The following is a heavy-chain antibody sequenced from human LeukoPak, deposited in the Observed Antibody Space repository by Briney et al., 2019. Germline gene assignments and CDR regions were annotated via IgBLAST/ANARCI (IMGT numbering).Heavy chain of an antibody. CDR1: GFTFSSYA. Sequence: PGGSLRLSCAASGFTFSSYAMSWVRQAPGKGLEWVSAISGSGGSTYYADSVKGRFTISRENSKNTLYLQMNSLRAEDTAVYYCAKLSGYSYGYFDYWGQGTLVTVSS. CDR2: ISGSGGST. D-gene: IGHD5-18*01. V-gene: IGHV3-23*01. J-gene: IGHJ4*02. CDR3: AKLSGYSYGYFDY.